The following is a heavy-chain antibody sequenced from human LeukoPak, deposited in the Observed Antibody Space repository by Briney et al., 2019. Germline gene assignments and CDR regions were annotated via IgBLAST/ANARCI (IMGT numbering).Heavy chain of an antibody. Sequence: ASVKVSCKASGYTFTSYGISWVRQAPGQGLEWMGWISAYNGNTNYAQKLQGRVTMTTDTSTSTAYMELRSLRSDDTAVYYCARDWTGDYYYYGMDVWGQGTTVTVSS. J-gene: IGHJ6*02. CDR3: ARDWTGDYYYYGMDV. D-gene: IGHD3/OR15-3a*01. CDR2: ISAYNGNT. V-gene: IGHV1-18*01. CDR1: GYTFTSYG.